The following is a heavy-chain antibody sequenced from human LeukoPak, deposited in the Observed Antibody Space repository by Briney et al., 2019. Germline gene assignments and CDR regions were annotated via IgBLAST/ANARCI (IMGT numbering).Heavy chain of an antibody. D-gene: IGHD2-21*01. Sequence: SETLSLTCTVSGGSISSGGYYWSWIRQQPGKGLEWIGYIYYSGSTYYNPSLKNRVTISVDTSKNQFSLKLSSVTAADTAVYSWARGGGGDWFDPWGQGTLVTVSS. CDR3: ARGGGGDWFDP. CDR2: IYYSGST. V-gene: IGHV4-31*03. CDR1: GGSISSGGYY. J-gene: IGHJ5*02.